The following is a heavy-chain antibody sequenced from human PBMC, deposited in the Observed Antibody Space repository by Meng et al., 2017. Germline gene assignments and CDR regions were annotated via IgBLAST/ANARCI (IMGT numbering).Heavy chain of an antibody. D-gene: IGHD3-10*01. CDR3: ATTYYYGSGSYYQGDNWFDP. V-gene: IGHV1-2*02. CDR1: GYTFTSYG. Sequence: ASVKVSCKASGYTFTSYGISWVRQAPGQGLEWMGWINPNSGGTNYAQKFQGRVTMTRDTSISTAYMELSRLRSDDTAVYYCATTYYYGSGSYYQGDNWFDPWGQGTLVTVSS. CDR2: INPNSGGT. J-gene: IGHJ5*02.